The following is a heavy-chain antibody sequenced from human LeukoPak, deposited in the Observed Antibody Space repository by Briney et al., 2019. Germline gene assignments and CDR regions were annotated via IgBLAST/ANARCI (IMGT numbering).Heavy chain of an antibody. D-gene: IGHD3-22*01. CDR1: GFTFSSYA. V-gene: IGHV3-23*01. CDR2: TSSSDDGT. J-gene: IGHJ4*02. Sequence: GGSLRLSCAASGFTFSSYAMSWVRQVPGKGLEWVSATSSSDDGTYHADSVRGRFTIYRDNFRNTLYLQMNSLRAEDTAVYYCARGTSSGYFQLYFDYWGQGTLVTVSS. CDR3: ARGTSSGYFQLYFDY.